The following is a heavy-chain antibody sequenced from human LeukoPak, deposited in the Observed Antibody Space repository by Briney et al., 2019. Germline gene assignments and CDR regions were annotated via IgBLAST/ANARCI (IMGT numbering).Heavy chain of an antibody. CDR1: GFTFSDHY. CDR2: TRNKANGYTT. CDR3: ARGFRSFDS. J-gene: IGHJ4*02. Sequence: GGSLRLSCAVSGFTFSDHYMDWDRQAPGKGLEWVGRTRNKANGYTTICAASVKGRFTVSRDESKNSLYLQMNSLRTEDTAVYYCARGFRSFDSWGQGTLVTVSS. V-gene: IGHV3-72*01. D-gene: IGHD1-14*01.